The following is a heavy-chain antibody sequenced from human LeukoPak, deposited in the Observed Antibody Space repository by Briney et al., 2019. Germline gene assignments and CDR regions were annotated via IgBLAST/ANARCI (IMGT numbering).Heavy chain of an antibody. J-gene: IGHJ6*02. V-gene: IGHV3-30-3*01. Sequence: SGGSLRLSCAASGFTFSSYAMHGVRKAPGKGREWVAVISYDGSNKYYADSVKGRFTISRDNSKNTLYLQMNSLRAEDTAVYYCARDYYYGMDVWGQGTTVTVSS. CDR2: ISYDGSNK. CDR1: GFTFSSYA. CDR3: ARDYYYGMDV.